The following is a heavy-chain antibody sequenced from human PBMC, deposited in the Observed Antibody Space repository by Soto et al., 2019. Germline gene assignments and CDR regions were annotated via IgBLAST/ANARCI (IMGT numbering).Heavy chain of an antibody. V-gene: IGHV3-23*01. CDR2: ISGSGGST. Sequence: GGSLRLSCAASGFTFSTYAMSWVRQAPGKGLEWVSAISGSGGSTYYADSVKGRFTISRDDSKNTIYFQMNSLRAEDTAVYYCVASSSSYYFEYWGHGTLVTVSS. CDR1: GFTFSTYA. CDR3: VASSSSYYFEY. J-gene: IGHJ4*01.